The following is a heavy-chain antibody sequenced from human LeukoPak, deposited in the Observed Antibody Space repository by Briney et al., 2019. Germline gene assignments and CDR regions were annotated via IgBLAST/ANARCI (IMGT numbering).Heavy chain of an antibody. Sequence: GGSLRLSCTASGFAFSSYAMAWVRQAPGKGLEWLSYISSSSKINYADSVKGRFTISRDNAKNSLYLRMISLRDEDTAVYYCARSANPGVHDFDPWGQGTLVTVSS. CDR3: ARSANPGVHDFDP. J-gene: IGHJ5*02. CDR2: ISSSSKI. V-gene: IGHV3-48*02. D-gene: IGHD6-6*01. CDR1: GFAFSSYA.